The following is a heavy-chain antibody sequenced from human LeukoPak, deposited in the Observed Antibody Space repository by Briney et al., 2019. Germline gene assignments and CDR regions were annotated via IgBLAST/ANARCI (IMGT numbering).Heavy chain of an antibody. CDR2: IIPIFGTA. CDR1: GGTFSSYA. V-gene: IGHV1-69*05. J-gene: IGHJ4*02. Sequence: ASVTVSCKASGGTFSSYAISWVRQAPGQGLEWMGGIIPIFGTANYAQKFQGRVTITTDESTSTAYMELSSLRSEDTAVYYCARAPSGSYWGYFDYWGQGTLVTVSS. CDR3: ARAPSGSYWGYFDY. D-gene: IGHD1-26*01.